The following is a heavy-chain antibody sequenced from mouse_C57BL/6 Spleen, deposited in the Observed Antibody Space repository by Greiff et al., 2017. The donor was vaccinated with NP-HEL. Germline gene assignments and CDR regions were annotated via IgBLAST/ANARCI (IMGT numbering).Heavy chain of an antibody. D-gene: IGHD2-2*01. CDR2: IDPSDSYT. CDR1: GYTFTSYW. Sequence: QVQLQQPGAELVMPGASVKLSCKASGYTFTSYWMHWVKQRPGQGLEWIGEIDPSDSYTNYNQKFKGKSTLTVDKSSSTAYMQLSSLTSEDSAVYYCARSRLPLLLDYWGQGTTLTVSS. J-gene: IGHJ2*01. CDR3: ARSRLPLLLDY. V-gene: IGHV1-69*01.